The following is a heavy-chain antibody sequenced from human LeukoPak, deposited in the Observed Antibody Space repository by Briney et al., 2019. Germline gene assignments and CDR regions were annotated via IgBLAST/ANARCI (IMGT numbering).Heavy chain of an antibody. V-gene: IGHV3-53*01. J-gene: IGHJ4*02. CDR1: GFTVSSNY. D-gene: IGHD6-13*01. Sequence: GGSLRLSCAASGFTVSSNYMSWVRQAPGKGLEWVSVIYSGGSTYYADSVKGRFTISRDNSKNTLYLQMNSLRAEDTAVYYCARVQGTAAAMIDYWGQGTLVTVSS. CDR2: IYSGGST. CDR3: ARVQGTAAAMIDY.